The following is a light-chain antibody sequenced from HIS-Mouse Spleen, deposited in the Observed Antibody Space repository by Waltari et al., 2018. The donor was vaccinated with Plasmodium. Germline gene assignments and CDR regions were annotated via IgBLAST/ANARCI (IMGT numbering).Light chain of an antibody. CDR1: QSLLHSDGKTY. V-gene: IGKV2D-29*02. CDR2: EVS. CDR3: MQSIQLPLT. J-gene: IGKJ4*01. Sequence: DIVMTQTPLSLSVTPGQPASISCKSSQSLLHSDGKTYLYWYMQKTGQSPQLLISEVSNRFSGVTDRFSGSGSGTDFTLKISQVEAEDVGVYYCMQSIQLPLTFGGGTKVEIK.